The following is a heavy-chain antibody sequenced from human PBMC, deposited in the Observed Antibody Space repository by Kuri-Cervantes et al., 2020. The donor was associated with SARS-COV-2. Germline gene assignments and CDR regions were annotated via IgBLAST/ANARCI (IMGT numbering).Heavy chain of an antibody. CDR3: ARDQPKYSSSSVGNYYYYYGMDV. J-gene: IGHJ6*02. CDR2: IDAGDT. V-gene: IGHV1-3*01. CDR1: GYTFSSNA. Sequence: ASVKVSCKASGYTFSSNAIHWVRQAPGQRLEWMGWIDAGDTKYSQKFQGRFTMTRDTSISTAYMELSRLRSDDTAVYYCARDQPKYSSSSVGNYYYYYGMDVWGQGTTVTVSS. D-gene: IGHD6-6*01.